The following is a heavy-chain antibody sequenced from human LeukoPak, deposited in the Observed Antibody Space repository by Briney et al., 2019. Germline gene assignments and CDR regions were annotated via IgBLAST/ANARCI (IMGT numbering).Heavy chain of an antibody. V-gene: IGHV1-8*01. Sequence: GASVKVSCKASGYTFTTYDINWVRQATGQGLEWMGWMKPNSGNTGYAQKLQGRVTMTTDTSTSTAYMELRSLRSDDTAVYYCARAGYSGSYIPFDYWGQGTLVTVSS. CDR1: GYTFTTYD. D-gene: IGHD1-26*01. CDR2: MKPNSGNT. CDR3: ARAGYSGSYIPFDY. J-gene: IGHJ4*02.